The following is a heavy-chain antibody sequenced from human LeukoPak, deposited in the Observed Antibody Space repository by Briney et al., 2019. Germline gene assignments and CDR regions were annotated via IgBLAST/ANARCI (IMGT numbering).Heavy chain of an antibody. CDR3: ARAYSSSSGRPFDY. CDR1: GGSISSHY. J-gene: IGHJ4*02. D-gene: IGHD6-6*01. CDR2: IYYTGTT. V-gene: IGHV4-59*11. Sequence: SETLSLTCSVSGGSISSHYRSWIRQPPGKELEWIGYIYYTGTTNYKPSLKSRVTISVDTSKNQFSLNLTSVTAADTAVYYCARAYSSSSGRPFDYWGQGTLVTVSS.